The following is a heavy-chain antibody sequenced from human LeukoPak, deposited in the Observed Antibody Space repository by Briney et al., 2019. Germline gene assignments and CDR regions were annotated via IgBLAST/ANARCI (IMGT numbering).Heavy chain of an antibody. CDR2: INRSGST. CDR1: GGSFSGYY. V-gene: IGHV4-34*01. CDR3: ARGPPVTMVRGVIMSWFDP. Sequence: SETLSLTCAVYGGSFSGYYWSWIRQPPGKGLEWIGEINRSGSTNYNPSLKSRVTISVDTSKNQFSLKLSSVTAADTAVYYCARGPPVTMVRGVIMSWFDPWGQGTLVTVSS. D-gene: IGHD3-10*01. J-gene: IGHJ5*02.